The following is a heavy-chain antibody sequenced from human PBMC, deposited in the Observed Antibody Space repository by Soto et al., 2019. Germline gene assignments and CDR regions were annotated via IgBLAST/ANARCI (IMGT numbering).Heavy chain of an antibody. D-gene: IGHD3-10*01. CDR1: GGSLSSSNW. Sequence: QVRLQESGPGLVKPSGTLSLTCAVSGGSLSSSNWWTWVRQPPGKGLEWIGEIYHSGSTNYNPSLQSRVTXSXXKSKNQFSRKLSSVTAADTAVHYCARWLPRSGFDYWGQGTLVTVSS. CDR2: IYHSGST. V-gene: IGHV4-4*02. CDR3: ARWLPRSGFDY. J-gene: IGHJ4*02.